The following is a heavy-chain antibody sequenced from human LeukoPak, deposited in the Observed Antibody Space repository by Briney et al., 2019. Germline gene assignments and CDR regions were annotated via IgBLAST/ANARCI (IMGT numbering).Heavy chain of an antibody. CDR3: ARVGRRFGVVILAWYFDY. Sequence: ASVKVSCKASGYTFTSYGISWVRQAPGQGLEWMGWISAYNGNTNYAQKLQGRVTMTTDTSTSIAYMELRSLRSDDTAVYYCARVGRRFGVVILAWYFDYWGQGTLVTVSS. V-gene: IGHV1-18*01. CDR1: GYTFTSYG. J-gene: IGHJ4*02. CDR2: ISAYNGNT. D-gene: IGHD3-3*01.